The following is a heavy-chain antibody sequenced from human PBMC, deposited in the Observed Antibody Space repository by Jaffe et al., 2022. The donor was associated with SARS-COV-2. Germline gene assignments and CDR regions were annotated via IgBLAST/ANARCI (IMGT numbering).Heavy chain of an antibody. J-gene: IGHJ4*02. CDR2: INAGNGNT. CDR3: ARESCGGDCYSEYYFDY. Sequence: QVQLVQSGAEVKKPGASVKVSCKASGYTFTSYAMHWVRQAPGQRLEWMGWINAGNGNTKYSQKFQGRVTITRDTSASTAYMELSSLRSEDTAVYYCARESCGGDCYSEYYFDYWGQGTLVTVSS. D-gene: IGHD2-21*02. V-gene: IGHV1-3*01. CDR1: GYTFTSYA.